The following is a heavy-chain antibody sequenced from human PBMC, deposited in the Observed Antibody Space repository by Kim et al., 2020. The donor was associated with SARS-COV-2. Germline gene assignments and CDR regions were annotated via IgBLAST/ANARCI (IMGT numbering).Heavy chain of an antibody. J-gene: IGHJ4*01. CDR2: IYYSGST. D-gene: IGHD6-13*01. V-gene: IGHV4-59*01. Sequence: SETLSLTCTVSGGSISSYYWSWIRQPPGKGLEWIGYIYYSGSTNYNPSLKSRVTISVDTSKNQFSLKLSSVTAADTAVYYCARTHPETIAAAATLFDYWG. CDR3: ARTHPETIAAAATLFDY. CDR1: GGSISSYY.